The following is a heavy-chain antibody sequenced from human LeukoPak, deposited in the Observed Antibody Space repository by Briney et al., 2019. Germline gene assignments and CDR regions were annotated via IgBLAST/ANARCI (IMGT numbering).Heavy chain of an antibody. CDR3: AEVRSSASDV. V-gene: IGHV3-9*01. CDR2: ISWNSGSI. J-gene: IGHJ3*01. CDR1: GFTFDDYA. Sequence: GGSLRLSCAASGFTFDDYAMHWVRQAPGKGLEWVSGISWNSGSIGYADSVKGRFTISRDNAKNSLYLQMSRLRDEDTAVYYCAEVRSSASDVWGQGTMVTVSS.